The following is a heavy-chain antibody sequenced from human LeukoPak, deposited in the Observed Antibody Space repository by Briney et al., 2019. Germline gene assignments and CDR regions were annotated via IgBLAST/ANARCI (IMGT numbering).Heavy chain of an antibody. V-gene: IGHV3-72*01. D-gene: IGHD2-21*01. CDR1: GFTFSHQY. CDR2: SRKRAQSYST. J-gene: IGHJ5*02. CDR3: GRVLVGAKNYRTAS. Sequence: RGSLKLSCEYLGFTFSHQYLDQVRQAPPHRLDSDGRSRKRAQSYSTEYAASVKGRFTISRDTSKYSLYSQMYSLRTEDTALYYCGRVLVGAKNYRTASSGQGTLVSVS.